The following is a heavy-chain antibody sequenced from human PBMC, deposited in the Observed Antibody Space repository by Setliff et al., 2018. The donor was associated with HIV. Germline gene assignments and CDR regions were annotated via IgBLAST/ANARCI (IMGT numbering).Heavy chain of an antibody. CDR3: ARDQDWAFDY. J-gene: IGHJ4*02. D-gene: IGHD3-9*01. CDR1: GFTFSDYY. Sequence: GGSLRLSCAASGFTFSDYYMSWIRQAPGKGLEWVSSISWNSGAIDYAESVKGRFTISRDNAKNSVYLQVNSLRVEDTAMYYCARDQDWAFDYWGQGTLVTVSS. CDR2: ISWNSGAI. V-gene: IGHV3-11*04.